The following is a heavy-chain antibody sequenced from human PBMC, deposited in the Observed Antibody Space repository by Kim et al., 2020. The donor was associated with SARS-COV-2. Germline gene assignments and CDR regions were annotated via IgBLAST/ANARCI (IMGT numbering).Heavy chain of an antibody. D-gene: IGHD1-26*01. J-gene: IGHJ4*02. CDR1: GFTFSSAW. Sequence: GGSLRLSCAASGFTFSSAWMHWVRQVPGKGLVWVSRINGDGTSTSYADSVVGRFTISRDNAKNTLYLQMSSLRAEDSAVYYCARNKWTYDYWGQGTEVTVAS. V-gene: IGHV3-74*01. CDR2: INGDGTST. CDR3: ARNKWTYDY.